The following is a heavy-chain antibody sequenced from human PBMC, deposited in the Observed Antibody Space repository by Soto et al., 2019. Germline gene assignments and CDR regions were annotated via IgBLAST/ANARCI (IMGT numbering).Heavy chain of an antibody. Sequence: PSETLSLTCAVYGGSFSGYYWSWIRQPPGKGLEWIGYIYYSGSTNYNPSLKSRVTISVDTSKNQFSLKLSSVTAADTAVYYCASPIAAAGTGAFDIWGQGTMVTVS. J-gene: IGHJ3*02. V-gene: IGHV4-59*01. D-gene: IGHD6-13*01. CDR1: GGSFSGYY. CDR2: IYYSGST. CDR3: ASPIAAAGTGAFDI.